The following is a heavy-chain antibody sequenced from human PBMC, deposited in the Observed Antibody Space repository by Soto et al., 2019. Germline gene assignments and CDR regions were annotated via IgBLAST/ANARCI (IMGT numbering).Heavy chain of an antibody. CDR3: ARDVWYCSSTSCYIVGGDYYYYGMDV. CDR2: INPSGGST. V-gene: IGHV1-46*01. D-gene: IGHD2-2*02. J-gene: IGHJ6*02. CDR1: GYTFTSYY. Sequence: ASVKVSCKASGYTFTSYYMHWVRQAPGQGLEWMGVINPSGGSTSYAQKFQGRVTMTRDTSTSTVYMELSSLRSEDTAVYYCARDVWYCSSTSCYIVGGDYYYYGMDVWGQGTTVTVSS.